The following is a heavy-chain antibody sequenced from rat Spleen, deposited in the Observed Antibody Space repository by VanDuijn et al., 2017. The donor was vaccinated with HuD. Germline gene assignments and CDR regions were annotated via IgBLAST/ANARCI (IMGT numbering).Heavy chain of an antibody. CDR3: ARQDGGFAY. Sequence: EVQLVESAGGLVQPGRSLKLSCAASGFTFSVFAMHWIRQTPTEGLEWVASITNASGRTYYPDSVKGRFTISRDTAQNTQYLQMDSLRSEDTATYYCARQDGGFAYWGQGNLVTVSS. CDR2: ITNASGRT. J-gene: IGHJ3*01. V-gene: IGHV5S14*01. D-gene: IGHD1-11*01. CDR1: GFTFSVFA.